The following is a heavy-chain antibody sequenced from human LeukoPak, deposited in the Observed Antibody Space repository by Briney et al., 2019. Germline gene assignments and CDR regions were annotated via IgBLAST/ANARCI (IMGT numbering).Heavy chain of an antibody. CDR3: ARASSVYYYGMDV. Sequence: SQTLSLTCAVSGGSISSGGYSWSWIRQPPGKGPEWIGYIYHSGSTYYNPSLKSRVTISVDRSKNQFSLKLSSVTAADTAVYYCARASSVYYYGMDVWGQGTTVTVSS. CDR2: IYHSGST. V-gene: IGHV4-30-2*01. J-gene: IGHJ6*02. CDR1: GGSISSGGYS.